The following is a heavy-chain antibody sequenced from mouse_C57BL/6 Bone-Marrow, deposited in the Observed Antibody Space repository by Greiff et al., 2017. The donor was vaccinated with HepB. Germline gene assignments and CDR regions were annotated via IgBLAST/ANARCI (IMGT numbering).Heavy chain of an antibody. D-gene: IGHD1-1*02. CDR2: IDPSDSYT. CDR3: ARLLWYPMDY. J-gene: IGHJ4*01. CDR1: GYTFTSYW. V-gene: IGHV1-59*01. Sequence: QVQLQQPGAELVRPETSVKLSCKASGYTFTSYWMHWVKQRPGQGLEWIGVIDPSDSYTNYNQKFKGKATLTVDTSSSTAYMQLSSLTSEDSAVYYCARLLWYPMDYWGQGTSVTVSS.